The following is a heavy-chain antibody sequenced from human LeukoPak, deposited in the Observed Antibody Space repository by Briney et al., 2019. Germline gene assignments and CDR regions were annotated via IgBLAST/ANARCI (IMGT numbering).Heavy chain of an antibody. Sequence: SGTLSLTCTVSGGSISSYYWSWIRQPPGKGLEWIGYIYDSGSTNYNPSLKSRVTISVDTSKNQFSLKLSSVTAADTAVYYCARGYMVRGYSKYTYYYYYMDVWGKGTTVTVSS. V-gene: IGHV4-59*01. J-gene: IGHJ6*03. CDR2: IYDSGST. CDR1: GGSISSYY. D-gene: IGHD4-11*01. CDR3: ARGYMVRGYSKYTYYYYYMDV.